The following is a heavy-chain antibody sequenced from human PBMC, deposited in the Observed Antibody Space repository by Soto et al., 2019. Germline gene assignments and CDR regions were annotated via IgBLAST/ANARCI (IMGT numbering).Heavy chain of an antibody. V-gene: IGHV1-2*04. D-gene: IGHD3-3*01. CDR3: ARSRIVFGVVLTLDAIDI. CDR1: GYTFTGYY. CDR2: INPNSGGT. J-gene: IGHJ3*02. Sequence: ASVKVSCKASGYTFTGYYMHWVRQAPGQGLEWMGWINPNSGGTNYAQKFQGWVTMTRDTSISTAYMELSRLRSDDTAVYYCARSRIVFGVVLTLDAIDIWGQATMVTVSS.